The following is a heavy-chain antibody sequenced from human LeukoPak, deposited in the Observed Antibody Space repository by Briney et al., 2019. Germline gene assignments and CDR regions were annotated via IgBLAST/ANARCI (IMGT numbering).Heavy chain of an antibody. Sequence: GGSLRLSCAASGSTFSGHWMSWVRQAPGKGLEWVANINQGGSDKYYVDSVKGRFTISRDNANNLLYLQMNSLRGEDTAVYYCTRDRSRAEDDWGQGTLVTVSS. CDR3: TRDRSRAEDD. CDR1: GSTFSGHW. D-gene: IGHD1-14*01. V-gene: IGHV3-7*01. CDR2: INQGGSDK. J-gene: IGHJ4*02.